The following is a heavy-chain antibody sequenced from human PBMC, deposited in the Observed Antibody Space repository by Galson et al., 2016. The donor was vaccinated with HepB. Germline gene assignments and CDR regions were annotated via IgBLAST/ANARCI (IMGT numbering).Heavy chain of an antibody. D-gene: IGHD2-15*01. Sequence: SVKVSCKVSGQTLTQLSMHWVRQAPGKGLEWMGGFDPEDGGTVYAQQFQGRVTLTTDTSTSTAYMELRSLRSDDTAVYYCARAAYCSGAACYSEGLDVWGQGTTVTVSS. CDR1: GQTLTQLS. CDR3: ARAAYCSGAACYSEGLDV. V-gene: IGHV1-24*01. CDR2: FDPEDGGT. J-gene: IGHJ6*02.